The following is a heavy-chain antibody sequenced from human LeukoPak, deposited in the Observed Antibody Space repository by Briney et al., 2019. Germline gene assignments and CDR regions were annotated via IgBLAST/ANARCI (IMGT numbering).Heavy chain of an antibody. V-gene: IGHV4-4*02. CDR1: GDSITAPKW. J-gene: IGHJ4*02. Sequence: SETLSLPCTVSGDSITAPKWWSWVRQAPGEGLEWIGEIYHDRTTSFNPSLKSRLTISVDKSANQFFLNLNSVSATDTAVYYCVGRGLYGGTWLFEYWGQGALVTVSS. CDR2: IYHDRTT. CDR3: VGRGLYGGTWLFEY. D-gene: IGHD2-8*01.